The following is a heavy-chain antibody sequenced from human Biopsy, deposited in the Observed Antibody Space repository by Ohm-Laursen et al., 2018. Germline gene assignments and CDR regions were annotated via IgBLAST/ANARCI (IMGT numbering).Heavy chain of an antibody. CDR1: GGSISSGGSY. CDR3: ARGDYFDSNGYFWFDP. D-gene: IGHD3-22*01. Sequence: TLSLTWPVSGGSISSGGSYWSWIRQRPGKGLEWIGYIFNSANTYYHPSLKNLITISGDTSKNQFSLKLNSVTAADTAVYYCARGDYFDSNGYFWFDPWGQGTLVTVSS. V-gene: IGHV4-31*01. CDR2: IFNSANT. J-gene: IGHJ5*02.